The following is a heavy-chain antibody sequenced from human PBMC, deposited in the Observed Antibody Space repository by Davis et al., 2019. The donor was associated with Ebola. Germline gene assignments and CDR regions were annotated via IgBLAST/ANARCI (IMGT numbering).Heavy chain of an antibody. Sequence: GESLKISCAASGFTFSSYWMSWVRQAPGKGLEWVANIKFDGSDKNYVDSVRGRFTISRDNSKNTLYLQMNSLRAEDTAVYYCARAAIAAAGGFDPWGQGTLVTVSS. CDR1: GFTFSSYW. D-gene: IGHD6-13*01. CDR2: IKFDGSDK. CDR3: ARAAIAAAGGFDP. J-gene: IGHJ5*02. V-gene: IGHV3-7*03.